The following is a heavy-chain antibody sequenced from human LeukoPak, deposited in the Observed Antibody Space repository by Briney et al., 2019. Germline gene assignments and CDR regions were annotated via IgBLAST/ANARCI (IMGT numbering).Heavy chain of an antibody. V-gene: IGHV3-53*01. CDR3: ARGGSMVRGVL. D-gene: IGHD3-10*01. CDR2: MNSGGDT. Sequence: GGSLRLSCAVSGFTVSSDLMNWVRQAPGMGLEWVSSMNSGGDTYYADSVKGRFFISRDKSRNTLYLQMNSLRVDDTAVYYCARGGSMVRGVLWGQGTLVTVSS. J-gene: IGHJ4*02. CDR1: GFTVSSDL.